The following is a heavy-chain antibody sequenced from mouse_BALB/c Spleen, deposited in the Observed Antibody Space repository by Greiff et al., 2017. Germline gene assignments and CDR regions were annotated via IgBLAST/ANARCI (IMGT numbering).Heavy chain of an antibody. CDR2: ISNGGGST. Sequence: EVKLVESGGGLVQPGGSLKLSCAASGFTFSSYTMSWVRQTPEKRLERVAYISNGGGSTYYPDTVKGRFTISRDNAKNTLYLQMSSLKSEDTAMYYCARQGYYGYGAMDYWGQGTSVTVSS. D-gene: IGHD1-2*01. CDR3: ARQGYYGYGAMDY. V-gene: IGHV5-12-2*01. CDR1: GFTFSSYT. J-gene: IGHJ4*01.